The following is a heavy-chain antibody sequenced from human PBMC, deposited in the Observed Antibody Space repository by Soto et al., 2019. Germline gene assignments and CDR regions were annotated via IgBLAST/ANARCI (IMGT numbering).Heavy chain of an antibody. V-gene: IGHV3-33*01. CDR2: IWYDGSNK. CDR3: ASQKD. Sequence: LRLSCAASGFTFSSYGMHWVRQAPGKGLEWVAVIWYDGSNKYYSDSVKGRFTISRDNSKNMLHLQMNSLRVEDTAVYYCASQKDWCQGTLVTVSS. CDR1: GFTFSSYG. J-gene: IGHJ4*01.